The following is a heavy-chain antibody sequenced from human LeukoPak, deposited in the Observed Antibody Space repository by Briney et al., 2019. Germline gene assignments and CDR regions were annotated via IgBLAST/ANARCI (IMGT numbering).Heavy chain of an antibody. J-gene: IGHJ1*01. CDR1: GGSISSSSYY. D-gene: IGHD3-10*01. CDR2: IYYSGST. CDR3: ARDQGGMGPYPAGIRQYFQH. V-gene: IGHV4-39*02. Sequence: SETLSLTCTVSGGSISSSSYYWGWIRQPPGKGLEWIGSIYYSGSTYYNPSLKSRVTISVDTSKNLFSLKLSSVTAADTAVYYCARDQGGMGPYPAGIRQYFQHWGQGTLVTVSS.